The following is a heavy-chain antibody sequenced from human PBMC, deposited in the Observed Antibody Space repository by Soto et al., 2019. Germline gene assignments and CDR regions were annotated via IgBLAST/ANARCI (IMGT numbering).Heavy chain of an antibody. Sequence: QLQLQESGSGLVKPSQTLSLTCAVSGGSXXSGGYSCNWIRQPPGKGLEWIGYIYHSGSTYYNPSLKSRVTISVDRSKNQFSLKLSSVTAADTAVYYCARGMTTVTTFDYWGQGTLVTVSS. V-gene: IGHV4-30-2*01. CDR3: ARGMTTVTTFDY. CDR1: GGSXXSGGYS. D-gene: IGHD4-17*01. J-gene: IGHJ4*02. CDR2: IYHSGST.